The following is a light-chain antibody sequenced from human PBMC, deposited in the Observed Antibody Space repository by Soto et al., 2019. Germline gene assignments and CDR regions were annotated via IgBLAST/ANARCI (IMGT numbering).Light chain of an antibody. CDR1: SSYIGDYNY. Sequence: QSVLTQPRSSSGAPVEAVTVSGTGTSSYIGDYNYVSWYQQHPGRAPKVMIYEVSKRPSGVPDRFSGSKSGNTASLTVSGLQAEDEADYQCYSYEGTHNNLFGTGTXVIVL. V-gene: IGLV2-8*01. CDR2: EVS. CDR3: YSYEGTHNNL. J-gene: IGLJ1*01.